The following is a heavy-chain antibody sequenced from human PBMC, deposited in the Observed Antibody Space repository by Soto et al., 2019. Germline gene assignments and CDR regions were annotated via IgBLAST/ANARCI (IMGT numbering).Heavy chain of an antibody. V-gene: IGHV1-2*02. D-gene: IGHD1-26*01. J-gene: IGHJ4*02. CDR2: INPKSGGT. CDR1: GYTFTVYY. Sequence: SVKVSCKASGYTFTVYYMHWVRQAPGQGLEWMGWINPKSGGTMYPQKFQGRVTMTWDTSISTAYMALTRLRSDDMAVYYCARDLEKGGGSAGFDYWGQGTLVTVSS. CDR3: ARDLEKGGGSAGFDY.